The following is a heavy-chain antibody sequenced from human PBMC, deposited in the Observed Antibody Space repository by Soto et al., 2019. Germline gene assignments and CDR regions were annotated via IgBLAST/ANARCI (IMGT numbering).Heavy chain of an antibody. V-gene: IGHV1-18*01. Sequence: SVKVSCQASGYTFPSYGISWVRQAPVQGIEWMGWISAYNGNTNYAQKLQGRVTMTTDTSTSTAYMELRSLRSDDTAVYYCARDQEALGEPYGMDVWGQGTTVTVSS. D-gene: IGHD3-16*01. J-gene: IGHJ6*02. CDR2: ISAYNGNT. CDR3: ARDQEALGEPYGMDV. CDR1: GYTFPSYG.